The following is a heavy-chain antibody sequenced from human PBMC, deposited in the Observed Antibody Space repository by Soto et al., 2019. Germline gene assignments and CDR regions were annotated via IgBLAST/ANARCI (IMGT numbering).Heavy chain of an antibody. V-gene: IGHV4-31*03. D-gene: IGHD3-3*01. J-gene: IGHJ5*02. Sequence: SETLSLTCTVSGGSISSGGYYWSWIRQHPGKGLEWIGYIYYSGSTYYNPSLKSRVTISVDTSKTQFSLKLSLVTAADTAVYYCARDRGWNGSPSNWFDPWGQGTLVTVSS. CDR3: ARDRGWNGSPSNWFDP. CDR1: GGSISSGGYY. CDR2: IYYSGST.